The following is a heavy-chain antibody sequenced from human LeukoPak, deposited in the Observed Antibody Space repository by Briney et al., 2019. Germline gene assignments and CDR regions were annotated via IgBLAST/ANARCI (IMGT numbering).Heavy chain of an antibody. Sequence: PGGSLRLSCSFSGLIATSNYMAWVRQAPGKGLQWIPFIYGGGNTLYADSVMGRFSISRDNSKSTLYLQMSSLRVEDTAVYYCATGGRSGMAFDFWGQGTLVTVSS. CDR1: GLIATSNY. D-gene: IGHD5-24*01. CDR2: IYGGGNT. V-gene: IGHV3-53*01. J-gene: IGHJ4*02. CDR3: ATGGRSGMAFDF.